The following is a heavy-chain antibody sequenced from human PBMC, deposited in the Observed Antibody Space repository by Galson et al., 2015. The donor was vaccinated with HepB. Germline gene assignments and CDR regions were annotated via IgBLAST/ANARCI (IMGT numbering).Heavy chain of an antibody. Sequence: SLRLSCAASGFTFSSYGMYWVRQAPGKGLEWVAVIWYDGSSKYYADSVKGRFTISRDNSENMLYLQMNSLRAEDTAVYYCARGDRYDVLSGYLSYYYYMDVWGKGTTVTVSS. D-gene: IGHD3-3*01. CDR1: GFTFSSYG. CDR2: IWYDGSSK. V-gene: IGHV3-33*07. CDR3: ARGDRYDVLSGYLSYYYYMDV. J-gene: IGHJ6*03.